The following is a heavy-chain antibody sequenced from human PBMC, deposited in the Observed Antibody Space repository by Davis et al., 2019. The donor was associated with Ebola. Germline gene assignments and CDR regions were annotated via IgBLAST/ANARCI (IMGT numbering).Heavy chain of an antibody. D-gene: IGHD3-22*01. CDR1: GFTFSTSW. CDR2: ISPDGGRT. CDR3: ARDFDRVRE. J-gene: IGHJ4*02. V-gene: IGHV3-74*01. Sequence: HTGGSLRLSCAASGFTFSTSWIHWVRQAPGKGLMWVSRISPDGGRTGYADSVKGRFTISRDNAKNTLYLQMNSLQVEDTAIYYCARDFDRVREWGQGTLVTVSS.